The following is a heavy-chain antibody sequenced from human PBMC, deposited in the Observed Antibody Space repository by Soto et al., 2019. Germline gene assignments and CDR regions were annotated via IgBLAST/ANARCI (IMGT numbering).Heavy chain of an antibody. V-gene: IGHV4-31*03. Sequence: SDTLSLTCTVSGDSIRSGAHNWSWIRQYPGKGLEWIGFIHYSGSIHYNPSLKSRVSISVDMSRNQFSLRLTSVTAADTAVYYCAAGRDASKTGYWGQGTLVTVS. CDR1: GDSIRSGAHN. CDR2: IHYSGSI. J-gene: IGHJ4*02. CDR3: AAGRDASKTGY. D-gene: IGHD7-27*01.